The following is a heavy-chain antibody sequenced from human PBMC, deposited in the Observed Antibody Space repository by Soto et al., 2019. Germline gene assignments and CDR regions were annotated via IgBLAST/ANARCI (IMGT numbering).Heavy chain of an antibody. CDR2: ISSSSSYI. J-gene: IGHJ4*02. D-gene: IGHD6-13*01. CDR1: GFTFSSYS. Sequence: GGSLRLSCAASGFTFSSYSMNWVRQAPGKGLEWVSSISSSSSYIYYADSVKGRFTISRDYSRNTLYLQMTSLRAEDTALYHCVKGGASYTSCWYANWGQGILVTVSS. V-gene: IGHV3-21*04. CDR3: VKGGASYTSCWYAN.